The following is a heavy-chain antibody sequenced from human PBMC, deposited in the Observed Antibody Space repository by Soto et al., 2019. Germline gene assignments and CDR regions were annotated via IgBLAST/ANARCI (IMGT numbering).Heavy chain of an antibody. Sequence: SETLSLTCTASGASMSTYYWNWIRQSPGKGLESIGYIYSSGSANYNPSLKGRVAISIDTSKQQISLNLTSVTAADTAVYYCARHKYHSSGPSAYWGQGTLVTVSS. CDR3: ARHKYHSSGPSAY. J-gene: IGHJ4*02. D-gene: IGHD3-22*01. CDR1: GASMSTYY. V-gene: IGHV4-59*08. CDR2: IYSSGSA.